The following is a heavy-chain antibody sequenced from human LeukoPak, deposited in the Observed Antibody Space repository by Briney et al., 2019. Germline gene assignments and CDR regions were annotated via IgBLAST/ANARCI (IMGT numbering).Heavy chain of an antibody. Sequence: GGSLRLSCAASGFTFSSYAMTWVRQALGKGLEWVSAISGSGAKTYYADSVKGLFTISRDNSRNTLYLQMNSLRAEDTAVYYCAKGGIYYDFCIDSWGQGALVTVSS. CDR3: AKGGIYYDFCIDS. CDR2: ISGSGAKT. D-gene: IGHD3-22*01. V-gene: IGHV3-23*01. J-gene: IGHJ4*02. CDR1: GFTFSSYA.